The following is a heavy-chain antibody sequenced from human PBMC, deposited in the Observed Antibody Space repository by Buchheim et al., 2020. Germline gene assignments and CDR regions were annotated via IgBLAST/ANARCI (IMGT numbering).Heavy chain of an antibody. Sequence: QVQLVESGGGVVQPGRSLRLSCAASGFTFSSYGMHWVRQAPGKGLEWVAVIWYDGSNKYYADSVKGRFTISRDNSKNTLYLQMNSLRAEDTAVYYCARDLGVRGGGYGMDVWGQGTT. CDR3: ARDLGVRGGGYGMDV. J-gene: IGHJ6*02. V-gene: IGHV3-33*01. CDR2: IWYDGSNK. D-gene: IGHD3-10*01. CDR1: GFTFSSYG.